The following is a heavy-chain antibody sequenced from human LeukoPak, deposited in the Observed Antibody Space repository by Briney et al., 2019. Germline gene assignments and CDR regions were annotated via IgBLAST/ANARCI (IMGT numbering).Heavy chain of an antibody. CDR3: AILGGYSGSYYAANFDY. Sequence: AAVKVSCKASGYTFTGYYMHWVRQAPGQGLEWMGWINPNSGGTNYAQKFQGRVTMTRDTSISTAYMELSRLRSDDTAVYYCAILGGYSGSYYAANFDYWGQGTLVTVSS. D-gene: IGHD1-26*01. V-gene: IGHV1-2*02. CDR2: INPNSGGT. J-gene: IGHJ4*02. CDR1: GYTFTGYY.